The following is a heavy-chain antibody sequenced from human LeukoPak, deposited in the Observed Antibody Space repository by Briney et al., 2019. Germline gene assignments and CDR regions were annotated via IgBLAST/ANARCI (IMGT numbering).Heavy chain of an antibody. D-gene: IGHD6-13*01. CDR1: GYTFTNYE. Sequence: ASVKVSCKTSGYTFTNYEILWVRQAPGQGLEWMGWMNPNSGNTVHAQKFQGRIAMTRKISMTTAHLEIGSLRSDDTAVYFCARGLEYSWYSTGALAAFWGQGTLVTVSS. CDR3: ARGLEYSWYSTGALAAF. CDR2: MNPNSGNT. V-gene: IGHV1-8*01. J-gene: IGHJ4*02.